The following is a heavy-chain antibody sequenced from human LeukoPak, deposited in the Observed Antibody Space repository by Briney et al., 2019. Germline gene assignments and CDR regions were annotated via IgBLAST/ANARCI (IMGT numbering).Heavy chain of an antibody. J-gene: IGHJ3*02. CDR1: GGSISSGGYY. CDR3: AGGAPPGRYDSRGCAFDI. D-gene: IGHD3-22*01. CDR2: IYYSGST. Sequence: PSETLSLTCTVSGGSISSGGYYWSWIRQHPGKGLEWIGYIYYSGSTYYNPSLKSRVTISVDTSKNQFTQKLSSVTAADTAVYYCAGGAPPGRYDSRGCAFDIWGQGTMVTVSS. V-gene: IGHV4-31*03.